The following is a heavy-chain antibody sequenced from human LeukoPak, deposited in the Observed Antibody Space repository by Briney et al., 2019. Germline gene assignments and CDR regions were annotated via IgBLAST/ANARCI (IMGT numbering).Heavy chain of an antibody. CDR3: ARLGPGVALINFYYYYMDV. J-gene: IGHJ6*03. D-gene: IGHD2-15*01. Sequence: SETLSLTCTVSGGSINSYYWSWIRQPPGKGLEWIGYIYSSGSTNYNPSLKSRVTISLDTSKDQFSLRLSSVTAADTAVYYCARLGPGVALINFYYYYMDVWGKGTTVTVSS. V-gene: IGHV4-59*08. CDR1: GGSINSYY. CDR2: IYSSGST.